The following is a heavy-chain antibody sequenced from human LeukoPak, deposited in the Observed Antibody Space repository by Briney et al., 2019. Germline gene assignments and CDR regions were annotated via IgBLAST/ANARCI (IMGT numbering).Heavy chain of an antibody. CDR3: ARGGHRYDSGPFDS. CDR2: IDQDGNDK. D-gene: IGHD3-22*01. V-gene: IGHV3-7*04. CDR1: GFTFSSYW. Sequence: GGSLRLSCAASGFTFSSYWLIWVRQAPGKGLEWVANIDQDGNDKNHVDSVKGRFTISRDNAQNSLYLQMNSLRAEDTAVYYCARGGHRYDSGPFDSWGQGTLVTVSS. J-gene: IGHJ5*01.